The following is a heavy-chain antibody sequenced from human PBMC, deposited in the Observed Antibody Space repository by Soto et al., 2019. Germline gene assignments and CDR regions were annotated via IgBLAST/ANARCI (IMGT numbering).Heavy chain of an antibody. CDR1: GLTFSSYD. Sequence: GGSLRLSCEVSGLTFSSYDMHWVRQVIGKGLEWVAGIDSAGDPYYGGSVKGRFTISRENAKNTLYLQMKSLRAGDTAVYFCTRALSNRQAFDYWGQGTQVTVSS. CDR3: TRALSNRQAFDY. CDR2: IDSAGDP. V-gene: IGHV3-13*05. D-gene: IGHD4-4*01. J-gene: IGHJ4*02.